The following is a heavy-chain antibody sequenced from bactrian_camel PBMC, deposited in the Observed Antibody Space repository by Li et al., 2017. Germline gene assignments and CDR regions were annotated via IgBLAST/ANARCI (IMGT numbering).Heavy chain of an antibody. Sequence: VQLVESGGGSVQAGGSLSLSCVVSGWPYTSACMGWFRQPPGKEREKVASIYTREGITQYLDSVKGRFTISHDAAKNTVYLQMNSLKFSDSGVYYCATAVAGFTLSPTACRTASNILGQGTQVTVS. CDR1: GWPYTSAC. J-gene: IGHJ4*01. CDR2: IYTREGIT. V-gene: IGHV3S1*01. D-gene: IGHD6*01.